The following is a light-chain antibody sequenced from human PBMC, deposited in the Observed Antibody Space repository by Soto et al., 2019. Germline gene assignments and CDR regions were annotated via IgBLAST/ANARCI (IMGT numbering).Light chain of an antibody. V-gene: IGKV3-20*01. Sequence: EIVLTQSPGTLSLSPGERATLFCRASQSVSRSYLAWYQQKPGQAPRLLIYYASTRATGIPDRFSGSGSGTDFTLTISRLEPEDFAVYYYQHHRTSPPSWTFGQGTKVEIK. CDR1: QSVSRSY. CDR2: YAS. J-gene: IGKJ1*01. CDR3: QHHRTSPPSWT.